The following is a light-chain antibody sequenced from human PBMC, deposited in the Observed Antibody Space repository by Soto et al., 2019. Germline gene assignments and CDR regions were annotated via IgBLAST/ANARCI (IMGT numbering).Light chain of an antibody. J-gene: IGKJ4*02. Sequence: DIQMTTSPSAISASVGDRVTITCRASQDISNHLVWFQQKPGKVNKRLIYDASSLQTGVPSRFSGSGSGTDFTLTISSLQPEEFATYYCQQYNTYGLTVGGGTKVDIK. CDR3: QQYNTYGLT. V-gene: IGKV1-17*03. CDR1: QDISNH. CDR2: DAS.